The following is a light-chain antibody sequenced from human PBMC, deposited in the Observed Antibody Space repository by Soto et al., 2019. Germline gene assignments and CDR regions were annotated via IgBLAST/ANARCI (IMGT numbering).Light chain of an antibody. CDR1: SSDVGGYNY. Sequence: QSALTQPASVSGSPGQSITISCTGTSSDVGGYNYVSWYQQHPGKAPKLMIYDVSNRPSGASNRFSGSKSGNTASLTISGLQAEDEADYYCSSYTSSSLHVFGTGTKSP. V-gene: IGLV2-14*03. CDR2: DVS. CDR3: SSYTSSSLHV. J-gene: IGLJ1*01.